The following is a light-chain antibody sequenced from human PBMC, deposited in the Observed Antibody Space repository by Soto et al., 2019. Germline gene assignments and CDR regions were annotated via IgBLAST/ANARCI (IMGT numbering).Light chain of an antibody. Sequence: QSALTQPASVSGSPGQSITISCTGTRSDVGGYTYVSWYQPHPGKAPNIMIYEVSNRPSGVSNRFSGSKSGNTASLTISGLQAEDESDYNCISYTSSSTLDVFGTGTKVTVL. V-gene: IGLV2-14*01. CDR1: RSDVGGYTY. CDR2: EVS. J-gene: IGLJ1*01. CDR3: ISYTSSSTLDV.